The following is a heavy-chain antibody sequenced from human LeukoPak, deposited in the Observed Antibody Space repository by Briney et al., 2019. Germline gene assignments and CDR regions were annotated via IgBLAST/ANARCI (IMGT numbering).Heavy chain of an antibody. CDR3: AKVATGYSSSWYFGSYFDY. V-gene: IGHV3-23*01. Sequence: PGGSLRLSCAASGFTFSSYAMSWVRQAPGKGLEWVSAIGGSGGSTYSADSVKGRFTISRDNSKNTLYLQMKSLRADDTAVYYCAKVATGYSSSWYFGSYFDYWGQGTLVTVSS. D-gene: IGHD6-13*01. CDR1: GFTFSSYA. CDR2: IGGSGGST. J-gene: IGHJ4*02.